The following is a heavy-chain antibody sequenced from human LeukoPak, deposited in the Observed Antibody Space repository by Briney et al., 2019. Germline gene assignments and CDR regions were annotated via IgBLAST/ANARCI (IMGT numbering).Heavy chain of an antibody. Sequence: PGGSLRLSCAASGFTFSSYAMSWVRQAPGKGLEWVSAISGSGGSTYYADSVKGRFTISRDNSKNTLYLQMNSLRAEDTAVYYCAKWPPMVRGVDWPISVDYWGQGTLVTVSS. V-gene: IGHV3-23*01. CDR2: ISGSGGST. CDR3: AKWPPMVRGVDWPISVDY. J-gene: IGHJ4*02. D-gene: IGHD3-10*01. CDR1: GFTFSSYA.